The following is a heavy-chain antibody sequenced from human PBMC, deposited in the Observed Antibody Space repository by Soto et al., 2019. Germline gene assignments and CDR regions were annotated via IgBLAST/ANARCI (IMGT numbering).Heavy chain of an antibody. CDR3: ARAISISPSPCLNWFDP. D-gene: IGHD3-3*02. CDR1: GGSFSGYY. J-gene: IGHJ5*02. CDR2: INYSGST. V-gene: IGHV4-34*01. Sequence: QVQLQQWGAGLLKPSETLSLTCAVFGGSFSGYYWNWIRQPPGKGLEWIGTINYSGSTNYNPPLKNRLTISVDTSKDQFSLKLSSVTAADTAVYYCARAISISPSPCLNWFDPWGQGTLVTVSS.